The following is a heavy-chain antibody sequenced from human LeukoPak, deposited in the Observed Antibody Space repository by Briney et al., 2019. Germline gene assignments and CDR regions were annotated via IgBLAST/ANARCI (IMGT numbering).Heavy chain of an antibody. V-gene: IGHV1-46*01. CDR3: ARGSGITIFGVVKNWFDP. J-gene: IGHJ5*02. CDR1: GYTFTSYY. D-gene: IGHD3-3*01. CDR2: INPSGGST. Sequence: ASVKVSCKASGYTFTSYYIHWVRQAPGQGLEWMGIINPSGGSTSYAQKFQGRVTMTRDTSTSTVYMELSSLRSEDTAVYYCARGSGITIFGVVKNWFDPWGQGTLVTVSS.